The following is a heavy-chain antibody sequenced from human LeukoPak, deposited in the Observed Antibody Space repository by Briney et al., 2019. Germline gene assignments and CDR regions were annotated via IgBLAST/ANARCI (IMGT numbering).Heavy chain of an antibody. D-gene: IGHD6-13*01. CDR1: GFTFSTYW. CDR2: INHSGST. Sequence: PGGSLRLSCAASGFTFSTYWMSWIRQPPGKGLEWIGEINHSGSTNYNPSLKSRVTISVDTSKNQFSLKLSSVTAADTAVYYCARSREGEQLATDFDYWGQGTLVTVSS. J-gene: IGHJ4*02. V-gene: IGHV4-34*01. CDR3: ARSREGEQLATDFDY.